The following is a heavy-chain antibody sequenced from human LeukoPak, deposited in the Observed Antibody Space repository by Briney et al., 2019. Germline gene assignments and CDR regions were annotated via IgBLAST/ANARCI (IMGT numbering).Heavy chain of an antibody. V-gene: IGHV4-34*01. CDR2: INHSGST. Sequence: SETLSLTCAVYGGSFSGYYWSWIRQPPGKGLEWIGEINHSGSTNYNPSLKGRVTISVDTSKNQFSLKLSSVTAADTAVYYCARVRAQRITMVRGVFLDYWGQGTLVTVSS. J-gene: IGHJ4*02. CDR1: GGSFSGYY. D-gene: IGHD3-10*01. CDR3: ARVRAQRITMVRGVFLDY.